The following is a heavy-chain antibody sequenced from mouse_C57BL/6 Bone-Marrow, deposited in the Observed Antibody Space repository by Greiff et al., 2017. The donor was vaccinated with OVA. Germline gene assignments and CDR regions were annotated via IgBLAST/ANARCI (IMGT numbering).Heavy chain of an antibody. D-gene: IGHD2-4*01. J-gene: IGHJ2*01. CDR2: ISSGGSYT. CDR1: GFTFSSYG. Sequence: DVQLVESGGDLVKPGGSLKLSCAASGFTFSSYGMSWVRQTPDKRLEWVATISSGGSYTYYPDSVKGRFTISRDNAKNTLYLQMSSLKSEDTAMYYCARQIYYDYYFDYWGQGTTLTVSS. V-gene: IGHV5-6*01. CDR3: ARQIYYDYYFDY.